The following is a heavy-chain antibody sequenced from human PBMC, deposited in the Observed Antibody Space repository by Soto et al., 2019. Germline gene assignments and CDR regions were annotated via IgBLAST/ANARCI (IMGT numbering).Heavy chain of an antibody. CDR3: ARSNYRSGSYGYGLDV. CDR1: GGSLNDYY. V-gene: IGHV4-4*07. CDR2: IYTSGST. D-gene: IGHD3-10*01. Sequence: SETLSLTCAVSGGSLNDYYWSWIRQPAGKGLEWIGRIYTSGSTNYNPSLKSRVTMSVDTSKSQLSLKLSSVTAADTAVYYCARSNYRSGSYGYGLDVWGQGTTVTV. J-gene: IGHJ6*02.